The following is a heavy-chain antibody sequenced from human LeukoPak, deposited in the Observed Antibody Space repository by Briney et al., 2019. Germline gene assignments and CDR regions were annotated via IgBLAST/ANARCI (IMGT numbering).Heavy chain of an antibody. CDR3: ARDSDYGDYVHYFDY. D-gene: IGHD4-17*01. Sequence: SETLSLTCTVSGGSISSYYWSWIRQPPGKGLEWIGYIYYSGSTNYNPSLESRVTISVDTSKNQFSLKLSSVTAADTAVYYCARDSDYGDYVHYFDYWGQGTLVTVSS. CDR2: IYYSGST. V-gene: IGHV4-59*01. J-gene: IGHJ4*02. CDR1: GGSISSYY.